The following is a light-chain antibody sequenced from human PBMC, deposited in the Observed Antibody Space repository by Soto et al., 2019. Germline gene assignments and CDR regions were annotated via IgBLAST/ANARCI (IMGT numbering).Light chain of an antibody. CDR2: DAY. V-gene: IGKV3-11*01. J-gene: IGKJ5*01. CDR1: QSLRGL. Sequence: EVVLTQSPVTLSLSPGERATLSCRASQSLRGLLAWYQQKPGQAPRLLIYDAYNRATGIPPRFSGSGSGTDFTLTISNLEPEDCAVYYCQQRHMWPITFGQGTRLEIK. CDR3: QQRHMWPIT.